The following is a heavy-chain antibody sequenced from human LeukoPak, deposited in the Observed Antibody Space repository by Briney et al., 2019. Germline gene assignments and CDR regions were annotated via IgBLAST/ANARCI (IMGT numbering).Heavy chain of an antibody. J-gene: IGHJ3*02. CDR3: ARLGYSSGWYDAFDI. D-gene: IGHD6-19*01. V-gene: IGHV4-4*07. CDR2: IYTSGST. CDR1: GGSISSYY. Sequence: PSETLSLTCTVSGGSISSYYWSWIRQPAGKGLEWIGRIYTSGSTNYNPSLKSRVTVSVDTSKNQFSLKLSSVTAADTAVYYCARLGYSSGWYDAFDIWGQGTMVTVSS.